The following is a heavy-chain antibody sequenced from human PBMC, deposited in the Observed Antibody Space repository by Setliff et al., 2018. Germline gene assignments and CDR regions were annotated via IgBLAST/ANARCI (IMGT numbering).Heavy chain of an antibody. D-gene: IGHD3-3*01. J-gene: IGHJ4*02. CDR1: GVSFSDYY. CDR2: INQSGNT. V-gene: IGHV4-34*01. CDR3: RFWSSYYKNDY. Sequence: SETLSLTCTVYGVSFSDYYWGWIRQSPGKRPEWIAEINQSGNTNYNPSLNSRVSVSVDTPTNQFSLKVFSVTAADTAVYYCRFWSSYYKNDYWAQGTLVTVSS.